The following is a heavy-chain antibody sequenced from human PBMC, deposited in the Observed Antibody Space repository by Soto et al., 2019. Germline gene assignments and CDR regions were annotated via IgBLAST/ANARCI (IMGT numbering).Heavy chain of an antibody. V-gene: IGHV1-18*01. CDR2: ISAYNGNT. Sequence: GASVKVSCKASGYTFTSYGISWVRQAPGQGLEWMGWISAYNGNTNYAQKLQGRVTMTTDTSTSTAYMELRSLRSDDTAVYYCARAGYSSGWLGYWFDPWGQGTQVTVPS. CDR3: ARAGYSSGWLGYWFDP. J-gene: IGHJ5*02. CDR1: GYTFTSYG. D-gene: IGHD6-19*01.